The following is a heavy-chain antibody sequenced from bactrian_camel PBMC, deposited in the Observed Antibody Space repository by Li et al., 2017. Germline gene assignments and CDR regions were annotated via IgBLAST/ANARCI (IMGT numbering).Heavy chain of an antibody. Sequence: VQLVESGGGLVQPGGSLRLSCVASGFTFSNYAMSWVRQAPGKGLEWVSNINSGGVLTKYADSVKGRFTISRDNAKNTLYLQMNSLKPEDTAVYYCTADSARINFGVWGQGTQVTVS. CDR1: GFTFSNYA. J-gene: IGHJ6*01. V-gene: IGHV3S40*01. CDR2: INSGGVLT. CDR3: TADSARINFGV.